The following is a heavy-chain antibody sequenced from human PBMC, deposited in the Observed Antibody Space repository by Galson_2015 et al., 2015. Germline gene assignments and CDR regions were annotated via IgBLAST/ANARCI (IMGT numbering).Heavy chain of an antibody. V-gene: IGHV5-51*01. Sequence: QSGAEGKKPGESLKISCKGSGYIFASYWIGWVRQMPGKGLEWMGIIYPGDSDTRYSPSFQGQVTISIDKSISTAYLQWSSLKASDTAMYYCARPRSVSKGYFDYWGQGTLVTVSS. CDR1: GYIFASYW. D-gene: IGHD3-3*01. CDR3: ARPRSVSKGYFDY. J-gene: IGHJ4*02. CDR2: IYPGDSDT.